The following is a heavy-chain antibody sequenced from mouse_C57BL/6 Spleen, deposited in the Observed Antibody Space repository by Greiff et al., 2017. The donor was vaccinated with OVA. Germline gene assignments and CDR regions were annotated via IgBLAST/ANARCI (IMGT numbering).Heavy chain of an antibody. V-gene: IGHV6-6*01. CDR1: GFTFSDAW. D-gene: IGHD2-4*01. Sequence: EVKLQESGGGLVQPGGSMKLSCAASGFTFSDAWMDWVRQSPEKGLEWVAEIRNKANNHATYYAESVKGRFTISRDDSKSSVYLQMNSLRAEDTGIYYCTRPSYYDYDFWYFDVWGTGTTVTVSS. CDR2: IRNKANNHAT. CDR3: TRPSYYDYDFWYFDV. J-gene: IGHJ1*03.